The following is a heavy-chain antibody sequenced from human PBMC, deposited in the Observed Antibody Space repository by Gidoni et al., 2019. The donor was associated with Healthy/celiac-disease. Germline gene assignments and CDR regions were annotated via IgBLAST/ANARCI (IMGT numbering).Heavy chain of an antibody. V-gene: IGHV3-9*01. Sequence: EVQLVESGGGLVQPGRSLRLSRAASGFTFDDYAMHWVRQAPGKGLGWVSGISWNSGSIGYADSVKGRFTISRDNAKNSLYLQRNSLRAEDTALYYCAKDDYSSGWNYYYMDVWGKGTTVTVSS. CDR1: GFTFDDYA. CDR2: ISWNSGSI. J-gene: IGHJ6*03. CDR3: AKDDYSSGWNYYYMDV. D-gene: IGHD6-19*01.